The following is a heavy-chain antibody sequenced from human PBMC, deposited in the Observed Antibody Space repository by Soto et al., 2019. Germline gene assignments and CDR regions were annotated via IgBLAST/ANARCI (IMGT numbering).Heavy chain of an antibody. CDR1: GGSFSKFA. CDR2: IIPTLGTT. J-gene: IGHJ6*02. CDR3: ARDDATHCGDDCYRYFYYGLDV. D-gene: IGHD2-21*02. Sequence: QVQLVQSGTEVKTPGSSVKVSCKASGGSFSKFAINWVRQAPGQGLEWMGGIIPTLGTTDYAHKFQGRVTITADEATRTAYMELSGLRSEDTAVYYCARDDATHCGDDCYRYFYYGLDVCGQGTTVTVSS. V-gene: IGHV1-69*01.